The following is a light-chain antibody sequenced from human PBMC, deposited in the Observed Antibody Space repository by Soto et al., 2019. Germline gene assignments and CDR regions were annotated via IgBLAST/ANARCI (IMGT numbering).Light chain of an antibody. CDR1: QSVSGW. Sequence: DIQMTQSPSTLSASVGDTVTCTCRASQSVSGWLAWYQQKPGRAPKLLIFDISNLASGVPSRFSGSGSGSATEFTLTISSLQPEDFATYYCQQSYSTPTFGQGTRLEIK. CDR3: QQSYSTPT. CDR2: DIS. J-gene: IGKJ5*01. V-gene: IGKV1-5*01.